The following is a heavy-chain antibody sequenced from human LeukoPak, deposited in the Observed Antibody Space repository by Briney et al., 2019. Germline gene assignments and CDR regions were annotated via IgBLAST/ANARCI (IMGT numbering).Heavy chain of an antibody. J-gene: IGHJ1*01. V-gene: IGHV4-34*09. CDR3: ARTPCSGGSCYSHEYFQH. CDR1: GGSFSGYY. CDR2: INHSGST. Sequence: SETLSLTCAVYGGSFSGYYWSWISQPPGKGLEWIGEINHSGSTYYNPSLKSRVTISVDTSKNQFSLKLSSVTAADTAVYYCARTPCSGGSCYSHEYFQHWGQGTLVTVSS. D-gene: IGHD2-15*01.